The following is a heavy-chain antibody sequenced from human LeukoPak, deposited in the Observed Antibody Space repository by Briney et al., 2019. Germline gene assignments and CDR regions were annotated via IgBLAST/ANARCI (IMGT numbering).Heavy chain of an antibody. CDR2: ISSDSSYI. Sequence: GGSLRLSCAASGFTVSSNYMSWVRQAPGKGLEWVTSISSDSSYIYYADSVKGRFTISRDNAKNSLYLQMNSLSAEDTAVYYCAYTSGYDFSSYYYYYMDVWGKGTTVTVSS. CDR3: AYTSGYDFSSYYYYYMDV. D-gene: IGHD5-12*01. CDR1: GFTVSSNY. J-gene: IGHJ6*03. V-gene: IGHV3-21*01.